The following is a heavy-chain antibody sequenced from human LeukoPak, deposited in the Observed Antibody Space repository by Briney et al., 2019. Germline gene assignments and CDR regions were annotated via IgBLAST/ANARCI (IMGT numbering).Heavy chain of an antibody. J-gene: IGHJ4*02. CDR2: ISWNSGSI. Sequence: GGSLRLSCAASGFTFDDYAMHWVRQAPGKGLEWVSGISWNSGSIGYADSVKGRFTISRDNAKNSLYLQMNSLRAEDTALYYCAKDMGYSYGPYTYFDYWGQGTLVTVSS. CDR1: GFTFDDYA. D-gene: IGHD5-18*01. V-gene: IGHV3-9*01. CDR3: AKDMGYSYGPYTYFDY.